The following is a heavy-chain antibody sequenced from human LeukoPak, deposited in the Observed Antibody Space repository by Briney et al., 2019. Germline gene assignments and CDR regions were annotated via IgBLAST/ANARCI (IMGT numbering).Heavy chain of an antibody. J-gene: IGHJ4*02. V-gene: IGHV3-23*01. CDR1: GFTFSTYA. Sequence: GGSLRLSCAASGFTFSTYAMSWVRQAPGKGLEWVSAVSGSGGSTYYADSVEGRFTISRDNSKNTLHLQMNSLRAEDTAVYYCAKRGVTGYKEAFDYWGQGTLVTVSS. CDR3: AKRGVTGYKEAFDY. D-gene: IGHD3-9*01. CDR2: VSGSGGST.